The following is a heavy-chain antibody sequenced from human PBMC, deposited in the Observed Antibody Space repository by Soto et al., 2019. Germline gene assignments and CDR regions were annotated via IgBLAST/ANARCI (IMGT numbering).Heavy chain of an antibody. CDR3: ARGNPFNYAGFDV. CDR2: MKAKSGDT. D-gene: IGHD3-16*01. CDR1: GYTFSDFD. V-gene: IGHV1-8*01. J-gene: IGHJ6*02. Sequence: QAHLEQSGTELKRPGASVKVSCKASGYTFSDFDITWLRQDSGQGPEWMGWMKAKSGDTVFAQRFQDKFNMTWDTSLSTAYMEVGSLTTDDTAIYYCARGNPFNYAGFDVWGQGTTVAVSS.